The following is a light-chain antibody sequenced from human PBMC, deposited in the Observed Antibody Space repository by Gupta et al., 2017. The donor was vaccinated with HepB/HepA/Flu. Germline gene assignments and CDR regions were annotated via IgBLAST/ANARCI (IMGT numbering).Light chain of an antibody. J-gene: IGKJ2*01. Sequence: VMSQSSLSPPVIHGEPASISCRSSQSLLHKNGYNYLNWYLQKSGQSPKLLLHLGSKRASGVPDRFSGRGSGADFTLKISRVAAEDVGVYYCMQGLQSPSFGQGTKLEIK. CDR3: MQGLQSPS. CDR1: QSLLHKNGYNY. CDR2: LGS. V-gene: IGKV2-28*01.